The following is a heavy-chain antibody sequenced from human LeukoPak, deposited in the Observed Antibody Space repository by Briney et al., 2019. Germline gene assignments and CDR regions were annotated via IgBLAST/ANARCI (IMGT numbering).Heavy chain of an antibody. Sequence: GGSLRLSCAASGFTFSTYSINWVRQAPGEGLEWVSSISSNSDYIYYADSVKGRFTISRDNAKNSLYLQMNSLRADDTAVYYCARDDGNDYWGQGTLVTVSS. J-gene: IGHJ4*02. V-gene: IGHV3-21*01. CDR2: ISSNSDYI. CDR1: GFTFSTYS. CDR3: ARDDGNDY.